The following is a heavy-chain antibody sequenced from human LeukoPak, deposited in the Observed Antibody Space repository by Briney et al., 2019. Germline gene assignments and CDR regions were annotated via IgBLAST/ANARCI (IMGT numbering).Heavy chain of an antibody. CDR1: GFTFSSYG. V-gene: IGHV3-30*18. D-gene: IGHD5-18*01. Sequence: GGSLRLSCAASGFTFSSYGMHWVRQAPGKGLEWVAVISYDGSNKYYADSVKGRFTISRDNSKNTLYLQMNSLRAEDTAVYYCAKKKSGYSYGYRAFDIWGQGTMVTVSS. CDR2: ISYDGSNK. J-gene: IGHJ3*02. CDR3: AKKKSGYSYGYRAFDI.